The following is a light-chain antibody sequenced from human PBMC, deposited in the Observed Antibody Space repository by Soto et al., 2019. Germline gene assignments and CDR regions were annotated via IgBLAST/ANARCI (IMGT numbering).Light chain of an antibody. V-gene: IGKV1-12*01. CDR1: QAIGTW. CDR3: QQSSTFPIT. J-gene: IGKJ5*01. CDR2: SAS. Sequence: IQLTHSPSSVSASLRDSFTITSRASQAIGTWLAWYQQKPGKAPNLLIYSASTLQLGVPSRFSGSGSGTDFTLTISGLQPEDFATYYCQQSSTFPITFGQGTRLEI.